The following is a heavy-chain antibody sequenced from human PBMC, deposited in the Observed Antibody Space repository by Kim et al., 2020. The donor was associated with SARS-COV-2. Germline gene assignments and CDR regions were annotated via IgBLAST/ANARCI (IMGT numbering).Heavy chain of an antibody. V-gene: IGHV1-69*02. Sequence: FQGRVTITADKSTSTAYMELSSLRSEDTAVYYCATSNYDILTGYSNAFDYWGQGTLVTVSS. J-gene: IGHJ4*02. D-gene: IGHD3-9*01. CDR3: ATSNYDILTGYSNAFDY.